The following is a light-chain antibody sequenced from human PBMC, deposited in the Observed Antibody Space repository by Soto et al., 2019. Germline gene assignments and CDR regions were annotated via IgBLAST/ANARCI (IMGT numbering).Light chain of an antibody. V-gene: IGKV3-11*01. CDR1: QSVSSY. CDR2: DAS. J-gene: IGKJ3*01. CDR3: QQRSNWPGT. Sequence: EILLTQSPATLSFSPGGRATLSRRASQSVSSYLAWYQQKPGQAPRLLIYDASNRATGIPARFSGSGSGTDFTLTISSLEPEDFAVYYCQQRSNWPGTFGPGTKVDL.